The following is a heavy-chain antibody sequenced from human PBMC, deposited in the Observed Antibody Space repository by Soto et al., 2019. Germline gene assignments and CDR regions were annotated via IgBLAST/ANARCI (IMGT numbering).Heavy chain of an antibody. CDR3: ATVSSYDILTGYYLTQGYYFDY. D-gene: IGHD3-9*01. J-gene: IGHJ4*02. Sequence: GASVKVSCKVSGYTLTELSMHWGRQAPGKGLEWMGGFDPEDGETIYAQKFQGRVTMTEDTSTDTAYMELSSLRSEDTAVYYCATVSSYDILTGYYLTQGYYFDYWGQGTLVTVSS. V-gene: IGHV1-24*01. CDR2: FDPEDGET. CDR1: GYTLTELS.